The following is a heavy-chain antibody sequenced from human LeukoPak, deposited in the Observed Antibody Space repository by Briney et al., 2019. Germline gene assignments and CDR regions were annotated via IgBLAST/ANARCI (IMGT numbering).Heavy chain of an antibody. J-gene: IGHJ4*02. CDR3: AKDPTLYYYGSGSHTDY. D-gene: IGHD3-10*01. CDR2: IRYDGSNK. Sequence: PGGSLRLSCAASGFTFSSYGMHWVRQAPGKGLEWVAFIRYDGSNKYYADSVKGRFTISRDNSKNTLYLQMNSLRAEDTAVYYCAKDPTLYYYGSGSHTDYWGQGTLVTVSS. CDR1: GFTFSSYG. V-gene: IGHV3-30*02.